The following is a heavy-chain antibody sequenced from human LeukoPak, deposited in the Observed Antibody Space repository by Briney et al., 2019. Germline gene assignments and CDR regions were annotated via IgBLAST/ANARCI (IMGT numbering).Heavy chain of an antibody. Sequence: PGGSLRLSCAASGFTFSSYAMSWVRQAPGKGLEWVSVISGSGGTTYYADSVKGRFTISRDNSNNTLHLQMRSLRAEDTALYYCAKDLRVGTAYSYYMDVWGKGTTVTVSS. CDR1: GFTFSSYA. V-gene: IGHV3-23*01. D-gene: IGHD1-26*01. CDR2: ISGSGGTT. CDR3: AKDLRVGTAYSYYMDV. J-gene: IGHJ6*03.